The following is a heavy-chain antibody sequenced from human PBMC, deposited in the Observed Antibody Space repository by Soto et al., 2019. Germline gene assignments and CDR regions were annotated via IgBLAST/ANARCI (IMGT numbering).Heavy chain of an antibody. Sequence: SETLSLTCTVSGGSISSYYWSWIRQPPGKGLEWIGYIYYSGSTNYNPSLKSRVTISVDTSKNQFSLKLSSVTAADTAVYYCARLGAGEAYNWFDPWGQGTLVTVSS. CDR2: IYYSGST. V-gene: IGHV4-59*08. CDR1: GGSISSYY. D-gene: IGHD3-10*01. CDR3: ARLGAGEAYNWFDP. J-gene: IGHJ5*02.